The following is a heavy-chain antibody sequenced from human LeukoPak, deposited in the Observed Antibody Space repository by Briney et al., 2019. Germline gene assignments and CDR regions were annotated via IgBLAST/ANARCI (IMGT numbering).Heavy chain of an antibody. CDR2: MYYRGSP. D-gene: IGHD6-6*01. Sequence: SETLSLTCTVSGGPISSYYWSWIRQPPGKGLEYIGYMYYRGSPNYNPSLKSRITISVDTSKNQFSLKLSSVTAADTAVYYCAREAARPPDFYYYYMDVWGKGTTVTVSS. CDR1: GGPISSYY. CDR3: AREAARPPDFYYYYMDV. V-gene: IGHV4-59*12. J-gene: IGHJ6*03.